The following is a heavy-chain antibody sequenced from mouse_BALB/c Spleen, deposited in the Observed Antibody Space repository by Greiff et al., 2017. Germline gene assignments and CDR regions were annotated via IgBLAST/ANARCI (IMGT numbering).Heavy chain of an antibody. CDR1: GFTFNTYA. CDR2: IRSKSNNYAT. V-gene: IGHV10-3*03. J-gene: IGHJ4*01. Sequence: EVHLVESGGGLVQPKGSLKLSCAASGFTFNTYAMHWVCQAPGKGLEWVARIRSKSNNYATYYADSVKDRFTISRDDSQSMLYLQMNNLKTEDTAMYYCVRESRGYAMDYWGQGTSVTVSS. CDR3: VRESRGYAMDY.